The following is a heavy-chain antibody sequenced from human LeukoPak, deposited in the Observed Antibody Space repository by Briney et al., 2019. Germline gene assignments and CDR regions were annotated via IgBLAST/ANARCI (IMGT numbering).Heavy chain of an antibody. CDR2: INHSGST. D-gene: IGHD6-19*01. CDR1: GGSFGGYY. Sequence: SETLSLTCAVYGGSFGGYYWSWIRQPPGKGLEWIGEINHSGSTNYNPSLKSRVTISVDTSKNQFSLKLSSVTAADTAVYYCARGSGWYGDYFDYWGQGTLVTVSS. J-gene: IGHJ4*02. V-gene: IGHV4-34*01. CDR3: ARGSGWYGDYFDY.